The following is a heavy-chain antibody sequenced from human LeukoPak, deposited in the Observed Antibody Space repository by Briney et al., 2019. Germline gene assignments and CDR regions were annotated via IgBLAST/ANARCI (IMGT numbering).Heavy chain of an antibody. CDR3: TTEGPTWLPDDY. CDR2: IKSKTDGGTT. V-gene: IGHV3-15*01. Sequence: GGSLRLSCAASGFTFSNAWMSWVRQAPGKGLEWVGRIKSKTDGGTTDYAAPVRGRFTISRDDSKTTLYLKMNSLKTEATAVYYCTTEGPTWLPDDYWGKGTLVTVSS. CDR1: GFTFSNAW. D-gene: IGHD5-24*01. J-gene: IGHJ4*02.